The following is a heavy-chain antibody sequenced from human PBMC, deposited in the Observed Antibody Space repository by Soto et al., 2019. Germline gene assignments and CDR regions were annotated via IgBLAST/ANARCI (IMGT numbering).Heavy chain of an antibody. CDR3: ARRPTATAS. V-gene: IGHV3-23*04. CDR2: ISASGGDT. D-gene: IGHD1-1*01. J-gene: IGHJ5*02. Sequence: EAQMVESGGGSVQPGGSLRLSCAASGFTFSTYAEAWVRQSPGKGLEWVSSISASGGDTWYADSVKGRFTISRDNSKNTLYLQMNSLRVEDTAVYYCARRPTATASWGQGTLVTVSS. CDR1: GFTFSTYA.